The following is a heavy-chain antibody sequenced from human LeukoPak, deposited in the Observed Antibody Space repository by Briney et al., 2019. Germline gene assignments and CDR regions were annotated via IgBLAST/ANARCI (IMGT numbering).Heavy chain of an antibody. CDR1: GDSIRNYY. V-gene: IGHV4-59*01. CDR2: IYHSGNT. D-gene: IGHD3-10*01. CDR3: ARGNYGSGSYYVVQFDY. J-gene: IGHJ4*02. Sequence: PSETLSLTCTVPGDSIRNYYWSWIRQPPGKGLEWIGYIYHSGNTNYNPSLKSRLTMSIDTSKNQFSLKLSSVTAADTAVYFCARGNYGSGSYYVVQFDYWGQGVLVSVSS.